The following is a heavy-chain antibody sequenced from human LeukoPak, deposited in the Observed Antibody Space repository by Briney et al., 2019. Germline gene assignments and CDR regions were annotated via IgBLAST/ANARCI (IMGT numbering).Heavy chain of an antibody. Sequence: PSETLSLTCTVSGGSISSYYWSCIRQPPGKGLEWIGYIYYSGSTNYNPSLKSRVTISVDTSKNQFSLKLSSVTAADTAVYYCARDRIWFGEDYYYYGMDVWGQGTTVTVSS. D-gene: IGHD3-10*01. CDR2: IYYSGST. V-gene: IGHV4-59*01. CDR3: ARDRIWFGEDYYYYGMDV. J-gene: IGHJ6*02. CDR1: GGSISSYY.